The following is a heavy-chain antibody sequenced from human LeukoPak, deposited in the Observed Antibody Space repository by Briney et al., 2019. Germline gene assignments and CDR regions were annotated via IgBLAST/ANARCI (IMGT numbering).Heavy chain of an antibody. Sequence: SETLSLTCAVYGGSFSGYYWSWIRQPPGKGLEWIGEINHSGSTNYNPSLKSRVTISVDTSKNQFSLKLSSVTAADTAVYYCARGTGYSYGYFGYWGQGALVTVSS. J-gene: IGHJ4*02. V-gene: IGHV4-34*01. CDR2: INHSGST. CDR1: GGSFSGYY. D-gene: IGHD5-18*01. CDR3: ARGTGYSYGYFGY.